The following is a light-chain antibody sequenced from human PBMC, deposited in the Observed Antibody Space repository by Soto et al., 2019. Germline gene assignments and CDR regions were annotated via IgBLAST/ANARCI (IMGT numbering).Light chain of an antibody. Sequence: QSVLTQPPSASGTPGQKVTIPCSGSSSNIESNFVYWYQQFPGTAPRLLIYRNNQRPSGVPDRFSGSKSGTSASLAISALRSEDEADYYCTVWDDSLRGRLFGGGTQLTVL. J-gene: IGLJ2*01. CDR2: RNN. CDR3: TVWDDSLRGRL. V-gene: IGLV1-47*01. CDR1: SSNIESNF.